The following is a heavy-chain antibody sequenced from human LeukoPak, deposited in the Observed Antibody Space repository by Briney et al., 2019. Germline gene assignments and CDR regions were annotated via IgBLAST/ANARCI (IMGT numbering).Heavy chain of an antibody. CDR2: INPNSGGT. J-gene: IGHJ4*02. D-gene: IGHD4-11*01. CDR3: ARGGGIDDYRNYGVDDY. CDR1: GYTFTGYY. Sequence: GASVKVSCKASGYTFTGYYMHWVRQAPGQGLEWMGRINPNSGGTNYEQKFQGRVTMTRDTSISTAYMELSRLRSDDTAVYYCARGGGIDDYRNYGVDDYWGQGTLVTVSS. V-gene: IGHV1-2*06.